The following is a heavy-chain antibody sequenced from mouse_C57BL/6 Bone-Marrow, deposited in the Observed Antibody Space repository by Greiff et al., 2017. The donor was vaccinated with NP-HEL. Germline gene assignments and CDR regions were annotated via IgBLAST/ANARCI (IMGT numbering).Heavy chain of an antibody. D-gene: IGHD2-3*01. CDR2: IDPSDSYT. CDR1: GYTFNSYW. J-gene: IGHJ1*03. V-gene: IGHV1-50*01. Sequence: QVQLQQPGAELVKPGASVKLSCKASGYTFNSYWMQWVKQRHGQGLEWIGEIDPSDSYTNYNQKVKGKATLTVETSASTAYMQLSSLTSEDSAVYYCAPLLLPYVDVWGTGTTVTVSS. CDR3: APLLLPYVDV.